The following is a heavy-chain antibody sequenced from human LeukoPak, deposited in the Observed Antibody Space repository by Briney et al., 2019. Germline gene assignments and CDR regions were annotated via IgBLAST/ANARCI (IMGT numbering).Heavy chain of an antibody. V-gene: IGHV4-39*07. CDR1: GGSISSSSYY. D-gene: IGHD4-11*01. CDR2: IYYSGST. J-gene: IGHJ4*02. CDR3: AKTTDYSNYEGFDY. Sequence: SETLSLTCTVSGGSISSSSYYWGWIRQPPGKGLEWIGSIYYSGSTYYNPSLKSRVTISVDTSKNQFSLKLSSVTAADTAVYYCAKTTDYSNYEGFDYWGQGTLVTVSS.